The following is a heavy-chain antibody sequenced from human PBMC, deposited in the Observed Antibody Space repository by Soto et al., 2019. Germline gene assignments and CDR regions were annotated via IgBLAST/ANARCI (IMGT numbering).Heavy chain of an antibody. V-gene: IGHV3-30-3*01. Sequence: GGSLRLSCAASGFTFGSYAMHWVRQAPGKGLDWVAVISYDGSNKYYADSVKGRFTISRDNSKNTLYLQMNSLRAEDTAVYYCARDAYGSDYWGQGTLVTVSS. J-gene: IGHJ4*02. CDR3: ARDAYGSDY. D-gene: IGHD2-15*01. CDR2: ISYDGSNK. CDR1: GFTFGSYA.